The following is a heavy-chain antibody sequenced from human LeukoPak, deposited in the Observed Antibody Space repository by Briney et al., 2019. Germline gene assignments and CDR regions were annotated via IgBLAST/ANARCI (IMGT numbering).Heavy chain of an antibody. CDR1: GGTFSSYA. D-gene: IGHD3-22*01. J-gene: IGHJ4*02. V-gene: IGHV1-69*05. CDR2: IIPIFGTA. CDR3: ARVYYDSSSYYYGGYFDY. Sequence: SVKVSCKASGGTFSSYAISWVRQAPGQGLEWMGGIIPIFGTANYAQKFQGRVTITTDESTSTAYMELSRLRSEHTAVYYCARVYYDSSSYYYGGYFDYWGQGTLVTVSS.